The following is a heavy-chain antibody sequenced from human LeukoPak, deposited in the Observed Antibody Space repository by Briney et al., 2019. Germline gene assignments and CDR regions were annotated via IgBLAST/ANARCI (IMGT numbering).Heavy chain of an antibody. Sequence: ASVKVFCKASGYTFTGYYMHWVRQAPGQGLEWMGWINTNTGNPTYAQGFTGRFVFSLDTSVSTAYLQISSLKAEDTAVYYCAREYPGWFGELYYFDYWGQGTLVTVSS. D-gene: IGHD3-10*01. CDR1: GYTFTGYY. CDR2: INTNTGNP. J-gene: IGHJ4*02. CDR3: AREYPGWFGELYYFDY. V-gene: IGHV7-4-1*02.